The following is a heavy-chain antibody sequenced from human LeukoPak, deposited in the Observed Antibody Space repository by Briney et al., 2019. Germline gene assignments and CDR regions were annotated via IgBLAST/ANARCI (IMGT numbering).Heavy chain of an antibody. Sequence: SETLSLTCTVSGGSISSYYLSWIRQPPGKGLEWIGYIYYSGSTNYNPSLKTRVTMSVDTSKHQFSLKLSSVTAADTAVYYCARQFYYNDAFDIWGQGTMVTVSS. J-gene: IGHJ3*02. CDR3: ARQFYYNDAFDI. CDR1: GGSISSYY. CDR2: IYYSGST. V-gene: IGHV4-59*01. D-gene: IGHD3-10*01.